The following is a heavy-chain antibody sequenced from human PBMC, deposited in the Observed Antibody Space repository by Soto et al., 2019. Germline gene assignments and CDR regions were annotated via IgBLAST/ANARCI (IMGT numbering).Heavy chain of an antibody. Sequence: GESLKISCKGSGYSFTSYWISWVRQMPGKGLEWMGRIDPSDSYANYSPSFQGHVTISADKSISTAYLQWSSLKASDTAMYYCAMCIAARPLGYYYGMDVWGQGTTVTVSS. J-gene: IGHJ6*02. V-gene: IGHV5-10-1*01. CDR3: AMCIAARPLGYYYGMDV. CDR2: IDPSDSYA. D-gene: IGHD6-6*01. CDR1: GYSFTSYW.